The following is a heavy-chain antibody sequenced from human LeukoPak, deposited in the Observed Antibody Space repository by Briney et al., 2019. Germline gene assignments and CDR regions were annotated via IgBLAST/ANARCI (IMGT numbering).Heavy chain of an antibody. CDR2: IIPIFGTA. J-gene: IGHJ4*02. CDR1: GGTFSSYA. D-gene: IGHD7-27*01. V-gene: IGHV1-69*01. Sequence: SVTVSCKASGGTFSSYAISWVRQAPGQGLEWMGGIIPIFGTANYAQKFQGRVTITADESTSTAYMELSSLRSEDTAVYYCAKDGLGIWSRGYFDYWGQGTLVTVSS. CDR3: AKDGLGIWSRGYFDY.